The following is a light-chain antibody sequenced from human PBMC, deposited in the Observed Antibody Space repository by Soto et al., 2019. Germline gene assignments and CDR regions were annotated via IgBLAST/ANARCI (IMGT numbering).Light chain of an antibody. CDR2: GAS. V-gene: IGKV3-15*01. CDR1: QSVSSN. Sequence: EIVMTQSPATLSVSPGERATVSCRASQSVSSNLAWYQQKPGQAPRLLIYGASTRATGIPARFSGSGSGTEFTLTICSLQSEDFAVYFCQQYNNWPRTFGQGTKLEIK. J-gene: IGKJ2*01. CDR3: QQYNNWPRT.